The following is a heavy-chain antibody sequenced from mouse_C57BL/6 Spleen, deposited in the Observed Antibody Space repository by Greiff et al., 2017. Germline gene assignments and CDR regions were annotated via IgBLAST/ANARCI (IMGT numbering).Heavy chain of an antibody. V-gene: IGHV1-81*01. CDR2: IYPRSGNT. J-gene: IGHJ2*01. D-gene: IGHD2-2*01. Sequence: VQLQQSGAELARPGASVKLSCKASGYTFTSYGISWVKQRPGQGLEWIGEIYPRSGNTYYNEKFKGKATLTADKSSSTAYMELRSLTSEDSAVYFCARLGWLRRGDYWGQGTTLTVSS. CDR1: GYTFTSYG. CDR3: ARLGWLRRGDY.